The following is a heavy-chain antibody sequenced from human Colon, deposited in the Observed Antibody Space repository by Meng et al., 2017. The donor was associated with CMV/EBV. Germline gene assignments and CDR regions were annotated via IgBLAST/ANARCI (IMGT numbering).Heavy chain of an antibody. CDR2: INPGIAKT. CDR3: MRTRATSD. CDR1: GYTFTGFD. V-gene: IGHV1-8*02. Sequence: ASVKVSCKASGYTFTGFDIHWVRQAAGQGPEWLGWINPGIAKTGFAEKFQGRLTMTSNTSTTTVYLELSSLTSQDTGMYYCMRTRATSDWGRGTLVTVSS. D-gene: IGHD2-2*01. J-gene: IGHJ4*02.